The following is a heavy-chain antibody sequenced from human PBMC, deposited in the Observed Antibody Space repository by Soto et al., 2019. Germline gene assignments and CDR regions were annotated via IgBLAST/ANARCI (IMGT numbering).Heavy chain of an antibody. CDR1: GVSISSYY. J-gene: IGHJ4*02. CDR3: ARDSQTDSSGYYSFDY. D-gene: IGHD3-22*01. CDR2: IYYSGST. V-gene: IGHV4-59*01. Sequence: SETLSLTCTVSGVSISSYYWSWIRHPPGKGLEWIGYIYYSGSTNYNPSLKSRVTISVDTSKNQFSLKLSSVTAADTAVYYCARDSQTDSSGYYSFDYWGQGTLVTVSS.